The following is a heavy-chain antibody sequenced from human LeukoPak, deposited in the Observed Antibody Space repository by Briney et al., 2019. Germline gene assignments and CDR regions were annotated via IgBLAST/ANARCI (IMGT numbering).Heavy chain of an antibody. Sequence: PGRSRRLSCAASGFTFGSYALHWVRQAPGKGLEWVAIISYDGRSKYYADSVKGRFTISRDNSKNTVYLQMNSLRVEDTAMYYCAKDGGNSGYGWAFDYWGQGTLVTVSS. CDR1: GFTFGSYA. J-gene: IGHJ4*02. D-gene: IGHD5-12*01. CDR3: AKDGGNSGYGWAFDY. CDR2: ISYDGRSK. V-gene: IGHV3-30*14.